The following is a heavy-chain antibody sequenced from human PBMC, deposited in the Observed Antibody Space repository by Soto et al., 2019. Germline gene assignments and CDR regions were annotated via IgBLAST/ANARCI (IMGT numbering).Heavy chain of an antibody. CDR3: AREGYYSGSGTYSPPRYYGMDV. CDR1: GYTFSNYG. CDR2: ISDYNGNT. D-gene: IGHD3-10*01. Sequence: QVQLVQSGAEVRKPGASVKVSCKASGYTFSNYGLSWVRQAPGQGLEWMGWISDYNGNTHYAQKFQGRLIMTTDTSTRNAYVELRSLTSDDTAVYFCAREGYYSGSGTYSPPRYYGMDVWGQGTTVTVSS. V-gene: IGHV1-18*01. J-gene: IGHJ6*02.